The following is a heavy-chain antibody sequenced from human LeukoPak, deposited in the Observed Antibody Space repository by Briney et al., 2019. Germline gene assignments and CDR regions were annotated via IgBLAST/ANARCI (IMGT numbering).Heavy chain of an antibody. CDR2: IFTSGWT. D-gene: IGHD2-21*01. Sequence: SETLSLTCTVSGGSISSYYWSWVRQSPGRGLEWIGYIFTSGWTDYNPSLKSRVTMSVDTSKNQLSMELRFLTAADTAVYYCATSHDVKTAPYDLWGQGTLVTVSS. CDR1: GGSISSYY. CDR3: ATSHDVKTAPYDL. V-gene: IGHV4-4*09. J-gene: IGHJ5*02.